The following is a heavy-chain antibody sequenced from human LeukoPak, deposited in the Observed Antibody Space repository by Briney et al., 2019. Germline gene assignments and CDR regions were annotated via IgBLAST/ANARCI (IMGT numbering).Heavy chain of an antibody. CDR2: ISSSGST. V-gene: IGHV4-61*02. Sequence: SETLSLTCTVSGDSISSGDYYWSWIRQPAGKGLEWIGRISSSGSTNYNPSLKSRVTISVDTSKNQFSLKLSSVTAADTAVYYCARGFDYGDYWGQGTLVTVSS. J-gene: IGHJ4*02. D-gene: IGHD4-17*01. CDR3: ARGFDYGDY. CDR1: GDSISSGDYY.